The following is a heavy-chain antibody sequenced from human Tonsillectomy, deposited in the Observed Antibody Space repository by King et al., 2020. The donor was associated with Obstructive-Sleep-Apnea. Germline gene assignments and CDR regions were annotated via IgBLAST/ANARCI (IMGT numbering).Heavy chain of an antibody. CDR1: GGSISGHY. J-gene: IGHJ2*01. Sequence: VQLQESGPGLVKASETLSLTCTAYGGSISGHYWSWIRQPPGKGLEWIVDIYYSGSTNYNPSLKSRLTISVDRSKNQFSLRLRSVTAADTAVYYCARLGAAAAAVDYWYFDLWGRGTLVTVSS. V-gene: IGHV4-59*08. D-gene: IGHD6-13*01. CDR3: ARLGAAAAAVDYWYFDL. CDR2: IYYSGST.